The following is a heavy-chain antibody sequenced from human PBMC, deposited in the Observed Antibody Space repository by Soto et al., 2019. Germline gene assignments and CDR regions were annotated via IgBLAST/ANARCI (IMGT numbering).Heavy chain of an antibody. CDR1: GGTFSSYA. CDR3: ARHLGGNHYSYGMDV. D-gene: IGHD3-16*01. CDR2: IIPIFGTP. J-gene: IGHJ6*02. V-gene: IGHV1-69*12. Sequence: QVQLVQSGAEVKKPGSSVKVSCKASGGTFSSYAISWVRQAPGQGLEWMGGIIPIFGTPDYAQRFQGRVTSTADESTSTLYRELSSLRSEDTAVYYCARHLGGNHYSYGMDVWGQGTTVTVSS.